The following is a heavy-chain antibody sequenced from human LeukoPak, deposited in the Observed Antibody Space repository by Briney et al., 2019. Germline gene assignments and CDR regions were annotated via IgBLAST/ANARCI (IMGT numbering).Heavy chain of an antibody. D-gene: IGHD3-10*01. V-gene: IGHV1-46*01. Sequence: ASVKVSCKASGYTLTSYYMHWVRQAPGQGLEWMGIINPSDGGTSYAQKFQGRVTITRDTSTSTVYVELSSLSSEDTAVYYCASYGSGAQASFDYWGQGTLVTVSS. CDR2: INPSDGGT. CDR1: GYTLTSYY. J-gene: IGHJ4*02. CDR3: ASYGSGAQASFDY.